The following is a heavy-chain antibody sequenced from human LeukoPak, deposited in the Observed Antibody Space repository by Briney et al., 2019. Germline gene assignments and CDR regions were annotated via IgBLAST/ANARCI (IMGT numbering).Heavy chain of an antibody. J-gene: IGHJ4*02. D-gene: IGHD2-2*01. CDR3: ARGGYCSSTSCYLGYFDY. Sequence: SETLSLTCAVSGGSISSGGYSWSWIRQPPGKGLEWIGYIYHSGSTYYNPSLKSRVTISVDRSKNQFSLKLSSVTAADTAVYYCARGGYCSSTSCYLGYFDYWGQGTLVIVSS. V-gene: IGHV4-30-2*01. CDR1: GGSISSGGYS. CDR2: IYHSGST.